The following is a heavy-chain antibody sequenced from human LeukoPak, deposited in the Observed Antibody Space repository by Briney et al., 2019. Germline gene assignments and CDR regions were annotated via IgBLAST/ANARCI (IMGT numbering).Heavy chain of an antibody. J-gene: IGHJ6*03. D-gene: IGHD6-19*01. Sequence: GESLKISCKGSGYSFTSYWIGWVRQMPGKGLEWMGIIYPGDSDTRYSPSFQGQVTISADKSISTAYLQWSSLKASDTAMYYCASQSEVSGWNSHYYYYMDVWGKGTTVTVSS. CDR1: GYSFTSYW. CDR2: IYPGDSDT. V-gene: IGHV5-51*01. CDR3: ASQSEVSGWNSHYYYYMDV.